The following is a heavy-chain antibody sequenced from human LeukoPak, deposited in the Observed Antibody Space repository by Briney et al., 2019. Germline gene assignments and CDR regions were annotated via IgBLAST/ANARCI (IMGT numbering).Heavy chain of an antibody. V-gene: IGHV3-23*01. Sequence: GGSLRLSCAASGFTFSSYGMSWVRQAPGKGLEWVSAISGSGGSTYYADSVKGRFTISRDNSKNTLYLQMNSLRAEDTAVYYCAKLSGFFGDYTSLVYWGQGTLVTVSS. CDR1: GFTFSSYG. CDR3: AKLSGFFGDYTSLVY. D-gene: IGHD4-17*01. CDR2: ISGSGGST. J-gene: IGHJ4*02.